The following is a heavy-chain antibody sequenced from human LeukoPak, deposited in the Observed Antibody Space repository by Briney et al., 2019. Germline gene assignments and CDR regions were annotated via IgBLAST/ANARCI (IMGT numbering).Heavy chain of an antibody. CDR3: AKDAGVGSSSLSYYWYIDF. V-gene: IGHV3-9*01. D-gene: IGHD6-6*01. Sequence: PGRSLRLSCAASGFTFGDYGMHWVRQAPGKGLEWVSSINWSSGHKAYAASVEGRFTISRDNTKNFLYLQMSGLRPDDTAFYYCAKDAGVGSSSLSYYWYIDFWGKGTTVIVSS. CDR1: GFTFGDYG. J-gene: IGHJ6*03. CDR2: INWSSGHK.